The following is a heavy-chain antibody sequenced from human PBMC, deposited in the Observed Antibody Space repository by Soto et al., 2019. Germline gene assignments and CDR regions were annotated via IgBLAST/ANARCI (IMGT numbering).Heavy chain of an antibody. Sequence: SETLSLTCTVSGGSVSSVTYYLTWIRQPPGKGLEWIGYNDNSGNTNYNPSLKSRVAISVDTSKNQFSLRLSSVTAADTAVYYCVRAHDSGRLLAYWGQGALVTVSS. J-gene: IGHJ4*02. D-gene: IGHD6-19*01. CDR3: VRAHDSGRLLAY. CDR2: NDNSGNT. CDR1: GGSVSSVTYY. V-gene: IGHV4-61*01.